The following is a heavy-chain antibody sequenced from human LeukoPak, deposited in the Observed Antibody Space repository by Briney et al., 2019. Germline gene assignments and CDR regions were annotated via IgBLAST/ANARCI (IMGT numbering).Heavy chain of an antibody. J-gene: IGHJ4*02. V-gene: IGHV3-66*02. D-gene: IGHD6-6*01. CDR3: ASEQLVRPY. Sequence: PGGSLRLSCAASVFTVSSNYMSWVRQAPGKGLEWVSVIYSGGSTYYADSVKGRFTISRDNSKNTLYLQMNSLRAEDTAVYYCASEQLVRPYWGQGTLVTVSS. CDR2: IYSGGST. CDR1: VFTVSSNY.